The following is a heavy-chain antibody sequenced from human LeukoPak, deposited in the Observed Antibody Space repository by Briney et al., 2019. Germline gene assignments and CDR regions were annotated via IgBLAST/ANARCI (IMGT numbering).Heavy chain of an antibody. CDR3: ARDPNGDYIGAFDM. V-gene: IGHV3-48*03. CDR1: GFAFRSYE. J-gene: IGHJ3*02. D-gene: IGHD4-17*01. Sequence: GGSLRLSCAASGFAFRSYEMYWVRQAPGKGLEWVSYISSVGSAIYYADSVKGRFTISRDNAKNSLYLQMNSLRAEDTAVYYCARDPNGDYIGAFDMWGRGTLVTVSS. CDR2: ISSVGSAI.